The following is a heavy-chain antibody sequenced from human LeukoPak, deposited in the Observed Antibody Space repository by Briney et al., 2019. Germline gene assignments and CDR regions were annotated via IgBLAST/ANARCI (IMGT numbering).Heavy chain of an antibody. CDR3: AREGGRQWLVSGALDS. CDR2: IYHGSA. Sequence: NPSETLSLTCTVSDDSVSSSRYYWTWIRQPPGKGLEWIGYIYHGSATYNPSLESRVTLSMDTSKNQYSLKMTSVTAADTAVYYCAREGGRQWLVSGALDSWGQGTLVTVS. D-gene: IGHD6-19*01. J-gene: IGHJ5*01. CDR1: DDSVSSSRYY. V-gene: IGHV4-61*01.